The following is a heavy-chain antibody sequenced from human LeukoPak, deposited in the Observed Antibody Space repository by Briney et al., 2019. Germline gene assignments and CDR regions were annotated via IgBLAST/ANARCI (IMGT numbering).Heavy chain of an antibody. CDR1: GDSVSSISVA. CDR3: SLARSEYHYGMDV. CDR2: TYYRSKWYF. J-gene: IGHJ6*02. Sequence: SQTLSLTCAISGDSVSSISVAWNWIRQSPSRGLEWLGRTYYRSKWYFEYAVSAKSRINISPDTSKNQFSLQLTSVTPEDTAVYYRSLARSEYHYGMDVWGQGTTVTVSS. V-gene: IGHV6-1*01.